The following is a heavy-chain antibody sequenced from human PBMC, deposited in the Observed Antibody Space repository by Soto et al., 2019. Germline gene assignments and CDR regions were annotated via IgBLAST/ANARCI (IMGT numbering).Heavy chain of an antibody. Sequence: ASVKVSCKVSGYTLTELSMHWVRQAPGKGLEWMGGFDPEDGETIYAQKFQGRVTMTEDTSTDTAYMELSSLRSEDTAVYYCATTYCSSASCYGMVDPYYYYYMDVWGKGTTVTVSS. V-gene: IGHV1-24*01. CDR3: ATTYCSSASCYGMVDPYYYYYMDV. D-gene: IGHD2-2*01. J-gene: IGHJ6*03. CDR1: GYTLTELS. CDR2: FDPEDGET.